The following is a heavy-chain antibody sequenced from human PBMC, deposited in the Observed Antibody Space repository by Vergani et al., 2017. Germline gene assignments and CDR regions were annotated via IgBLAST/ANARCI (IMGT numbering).Heavy chain of an antibody. Sequence: QVQLVQSGAEVKKPGASVKVSCKASGYTFTSYDINWVRQAPGQGLEWMGRIIPILGIANYAQKFQGRVTITADKSTSTAYMELSSLRSEDTAVYYCAREGNCSGGSCYGYWGQGTLVTVSS. CDR1: GYTFTSYD. CDR2: IIPILGIA. D-gene: IGHD2-15*01. V-gene: IGHV1-69*09. CDR3: AREGNCSGGSCYGY. J-gene: IGHJ4*02.